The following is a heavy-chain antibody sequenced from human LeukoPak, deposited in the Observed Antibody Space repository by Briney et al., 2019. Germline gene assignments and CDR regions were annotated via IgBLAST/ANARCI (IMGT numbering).Heavy chain of an antibody. V-gene: IGHV3-74*01. J-gene: IGHJ4*02. D-gene: IGHD4-17*01. CDR2: INSDGSST. CDR1: GFTFSSYW. CDR3: ARDYGDYNFDY. Sequence: QPGGSLRLSCAASGFTFSSYWTHWVRQAPGKGLVWVSRINSDGSSTSYADSVKGRFTISRDNAKNTLYLQMNSLRAEDTAVYYCARDYGDYNFDYWGQGTLVTVSS.